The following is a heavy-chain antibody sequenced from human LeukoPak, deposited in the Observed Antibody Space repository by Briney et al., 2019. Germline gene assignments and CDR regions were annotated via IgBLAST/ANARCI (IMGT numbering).Heavy chain of an antibody. J-gene: IGHJ4*02. Sequence: QTGGSLRLSCAASGFTFNDYGMSWVRQAPGKGLEWVSAISGSGGSTYYADSVKGRFTISRDNSKNTLYLQMNSLRAEDTAVYYCAKDYYYDSSGYYLFDYWGQGTLVTVSS. CDR2: ISGSGGST. V-gene: IGHV3-23*01. CDR3: AKDYYYDSSGYYLFDY. D-gene: IGHD3-22*01. CDR1: GFTFNDYG.